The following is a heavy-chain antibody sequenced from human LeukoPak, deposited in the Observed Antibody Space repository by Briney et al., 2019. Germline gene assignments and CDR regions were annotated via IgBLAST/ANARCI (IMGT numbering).Heavy chain of an antibody. CDR2: FDPEDGET. Sequence: ASVKVSCKVSGYTLTELSMHWVRQAPGKVLEWMGGFDPEDGETIYAQKFQGRVTMTEDTSTDTAYMELSSLRSEDTAVYYCATHYDILTGYRYWGQGTLVTVSS. D-gene: IGHD3-9*01. CDR1: GYTLTELS. V-gene: IGHV1-24*01. CDR3: ATHYDILTGYRY. J-gene: IGHJ4*02.